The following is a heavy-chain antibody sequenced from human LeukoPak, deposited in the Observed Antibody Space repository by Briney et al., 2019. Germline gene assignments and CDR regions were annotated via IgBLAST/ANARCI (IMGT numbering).Heavy chain of an antibody. CDR3: ARVLRGVTHPFEY. Sequence: PSETLSLTCTVSGGSISSYYWSWIRQPPGKGLEWIGYIYYGGSTNYNASLKSRVTISVDTSKNHFSLKLSSVPSADTAVHYCARVLRGVTHPFEYWGQGTLVSVSS. CDR2: IYYGGST. V-gene: IGHV4-59*01. CDR1: GGSISSYY. D-gene: IGHD2-21*02. J-gene: IGHJ4*02.